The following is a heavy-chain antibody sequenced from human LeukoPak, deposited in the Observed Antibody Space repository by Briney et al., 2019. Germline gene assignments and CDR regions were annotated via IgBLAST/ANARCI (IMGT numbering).Heavy chain of an antibody. CDR1: GGSISSASYY. J-gene: IGHJ5*02. D-gene: IGHD3-10*01. CDR3: ARGGHLWPPHNWFDP. Sequence: PSETLSLTCTVSGGSISSASYYWSWIRQPPGKRLEWIGYIYYSEITNYNPSLKSRVTISVDTSKDQFSLKLNSVTAADTAVYYCARGGHLWPPHNWFDPWGQGTLVTVSS. V-gene: IGHV4-61*01. CDR2: IYYSEIT.